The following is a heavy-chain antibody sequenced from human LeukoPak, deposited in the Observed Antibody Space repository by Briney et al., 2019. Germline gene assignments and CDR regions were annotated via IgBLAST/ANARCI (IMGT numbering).Heavy chain of an antibody. CDR3: ARGRWSPPFDF. CDR1: GYTITSYY. D-gene: IGHD4-23*01. Sequence: ASVKVSCKASGYTITSYYMHWVRQAPGQGLEWMGIINPSGGCTSYEQKFQGRVTMTRDMSTSTVYMELSSLRSEDTAVYYCARGRWSPPFDFWGQGTLVTVSS. CDR2: INPSGGCT. V-gene: IGHV1-46*01. J-gene: IGHJ4*02.